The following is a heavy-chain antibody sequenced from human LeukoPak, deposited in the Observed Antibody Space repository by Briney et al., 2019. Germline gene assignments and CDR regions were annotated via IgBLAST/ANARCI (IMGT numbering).Heavy chain of an antibody. V-gene: IGHV5-51*01. Sequence: GESLKISCKGSGYSFTTYWIGWGRQMPGKGLEWMAIIYPGDSDTKYSRPFQGQLTLSADNSINTAYLQWSSLKASDTAMYYCATRLGGLVYWGQGTLVPVSS. CDR3: ATRLGGLVY. J-gene: IGHJ4*02. CDR1: GYSFTTYW. D-gene: IGHD2-15*01. CDR2: IYPGDSDT.